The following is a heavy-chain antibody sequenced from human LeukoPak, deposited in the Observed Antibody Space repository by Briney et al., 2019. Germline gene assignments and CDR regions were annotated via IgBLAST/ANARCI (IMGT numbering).Heavy chain of an antibody. V-gene: IGHV3-7*01. CDR1: GFTFSSYW. J-gene: IGHJ4*02. CDR2: IKQDGSEK. CDR3: ARPTRVWGSN. Sequence: GGSLRLSCADSGFTFSSYWMSWVRQAPGKGLEWLANIKQDGSEKYYVDSVKGRFTISRDNSKNTLYLQMNSLRAEDTAVYYCARPTRVWGSNWGQGTLVTVSS. D-gene: IGHD3-16*01.